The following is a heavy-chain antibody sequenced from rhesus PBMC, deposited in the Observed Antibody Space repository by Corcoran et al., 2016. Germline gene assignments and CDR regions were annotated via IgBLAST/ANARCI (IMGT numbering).Heavy chain of an antibody. V-gene: IGHV3S16*01. CDR1: GFTFSSYG. CDR2: ISSASSYI. J-gene: IGHJ4*01. D-gene: IGHD4-29*01. CDR3: TSGSGYDYGSSYAY. Sequence: EVQLVESGGGLVQPGGSLRLSCAASGFTFSSYGMSWVRQAPGKGLGWVSSISSASSYIYYANSVKGRFTISRDNAKNSLSLQMNSLRAEDTAVYYCTSGSGYDYGSSYAYWGQGVLVTVSS.